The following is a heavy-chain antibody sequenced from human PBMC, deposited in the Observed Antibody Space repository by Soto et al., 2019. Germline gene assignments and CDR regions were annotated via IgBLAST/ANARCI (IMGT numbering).Heavy chain of an antibody. CDR2: ISSSSYI. CDR1: GFTFSSYS. Sequence: GGSLRLSCAASGFTFSSYSMNWVRQAPGKGLEWVSSISSSSYIYYADSVKGRFTISRDNAKNSLYLQMNSLRAEDTAVYYCARVASSSWYYFDYWGQGTLVTVSS. J-gene: IGHJ4*02. D-gene: IGHD6-13*01. V-gene: IGHV3-21*01. CDR3: ARVASSSWYYFDY.